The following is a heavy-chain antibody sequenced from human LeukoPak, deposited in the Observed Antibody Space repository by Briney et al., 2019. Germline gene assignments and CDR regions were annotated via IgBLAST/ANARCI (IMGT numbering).Heavy chain of an antibody. J-gene: IGHJ3*02. CDR3: ASSHYYDSSGYWIDAFDI. CDR2: MNPNSGNT. Sequence: ASVKVSCKASGYTFTSYDINWVRRATGQGLEWMGWMNPNSGNTGYAQKFQGRVTMTRNTSISTAYMELSSLRSEDTAVYYCASSHYYDSSGYWIDAFDIWGQGTMVTVSS. V-gene: IGHV1-8*01. CDR1: GYTFTSYD. D-gene: IGHD3-22*01.